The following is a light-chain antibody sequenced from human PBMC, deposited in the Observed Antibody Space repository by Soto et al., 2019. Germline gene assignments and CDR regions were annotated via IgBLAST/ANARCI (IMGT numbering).Light chain of an antibody. CDR3: CSYAGSYIYV. CDR1: SSDVGGYNY. V-gene: IGLV2-11*01. Sequence: QSALTQPRSVSGSPGQSVTIPCIGTSSDVGGYNYVSWIQHHPGKAPKVMIYDVSNRPSGVPDRFSGSKSGNTASLTISGLQAEDEADYYCCSYAGSYIYVLGTGTKVTVL. CDR2: DVS. J-gene: IGLJ1*01.